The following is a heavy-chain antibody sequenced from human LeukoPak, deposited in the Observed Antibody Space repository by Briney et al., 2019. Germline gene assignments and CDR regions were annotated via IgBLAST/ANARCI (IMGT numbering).Heavy chain of an antibody. J-gene: IGHJ5*02. D-gene: IGHD6-19*01. CDR2: IIPIFGTA. V-gene: IGHV1-69*06. CDR1: GGTFSSYA. Sequence: EAPVKVSCKASGGTFSSYAISWVRQAPGQGLEWMGGIIPIFGTANYAQKFQGRVTITADKSTSTAYMELSSLRSEDTAVYYCARDPGVAVADIPFWFDPWGQGTLVTVSS. CDR3: ARDPGVAVADIPFWFDP.